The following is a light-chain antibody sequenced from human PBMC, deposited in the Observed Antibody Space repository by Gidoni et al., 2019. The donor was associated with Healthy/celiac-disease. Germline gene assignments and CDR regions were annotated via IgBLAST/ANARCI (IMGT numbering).Light chain of an antibody. Sequence: EIVLTQPPATLSLSPGERATLSCRASQSVSSYLAWYQQKPGQAPRLLIYDASNRATGIPARFSGSGSGTDFTLTISSLEPEDFAVYYCQQRRNWPPFTFGPGTKVDIK. V-gene: IGKV3-11*01. J-gene: IGKJ3*01. CDR1: QSVSSY. CDR2: DAS. CDR3: QQRRNWPPFT.